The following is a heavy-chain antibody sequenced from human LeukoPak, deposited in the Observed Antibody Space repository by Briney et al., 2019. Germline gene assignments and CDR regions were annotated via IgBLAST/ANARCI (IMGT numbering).Heavy chain of an antibody. V-gene: IGHV3-7*01. J-gene: IGHJ4*02. CDR2: INQDRSEK. Sequence: QPGGSLRLSCAASGFVFSDFWMSWVRQAPGRGLEWVANINQDRSEKYYVDSVKGRFTISRDNAKNSLYLQMDSLRAEDTAVYYCARGGSTNGYYLVWGQGTLVTVSS. D-gene: IGHD3-3*01. CDR1: GFVFSDFW. CDR3: ARGGSTNGYYLV.